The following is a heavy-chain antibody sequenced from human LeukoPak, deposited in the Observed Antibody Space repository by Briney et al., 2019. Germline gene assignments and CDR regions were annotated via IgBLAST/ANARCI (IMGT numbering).Heavy chain of an antibody. Sequence: SETLSLTCTVSGGSISSGSYYWSWIRQPAGKGLEWIGRIYTSGSTNYNPSLKSRVTISVDTSKNQFSLKLSSVTAADTAVYYCARELPYYYDSSGYYSFDYWGQGTLVTVSS. J-gene: IGHJ4*02. CDR1: GGSISSGSYY. CDR3: ARELPYYYDSSGYYSFDY. D-gene: IGHD3-22*01. V-gene: IGHV4-61*02. CDR2: IYTSGST.